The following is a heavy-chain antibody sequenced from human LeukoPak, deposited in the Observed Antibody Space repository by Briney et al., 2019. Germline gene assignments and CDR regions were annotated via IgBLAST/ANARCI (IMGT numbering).Heavy chain of an antibody. J-gene: IGHJ3*02. CDR3: ARDRVYNWNYGSDAFDI. V-gene: IGHV1-69*01. D-gene: IGHD1-7*01. CDR2: IIPIFGTA. Sequence: SVKVSCKASGGTFSSYAISWVRQAPGQGLEWMGGIIPIFGTANYAQKFQGRVTITADESTSTAYMELSSLRSEDTAVYYCARDRVYNWNYGSDAFDIWGQGTIVTVSS. CDR1: GGTFSSYA.